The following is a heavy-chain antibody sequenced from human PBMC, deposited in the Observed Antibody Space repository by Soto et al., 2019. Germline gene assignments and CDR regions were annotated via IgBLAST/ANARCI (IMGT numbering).Heavy chain of an antibody. CDR2: IWYDGSNK. Sequence: GGSLRLSCAASGFTFSSYGMHWVRQAPGKGLEWVAVIWYDGSNKYYADSVKGRFTISRDNSKNTLYLQMNSLRAEDTAVYYCARDAAGYYYYYYMDVWGKGTTVTVSS. D-gene: IGHD6-13*01. J-gene: IGHJ6*03. CDR3: ARDAAGYYYYYYMDV. V-gene: IGHV3-33*01. CDR1: GFTFSSYG.